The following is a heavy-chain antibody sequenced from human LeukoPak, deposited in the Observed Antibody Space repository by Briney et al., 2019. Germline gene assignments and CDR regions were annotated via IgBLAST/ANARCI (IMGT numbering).Heavy chain of an antibody. J-gene: IGHJ6*02. D-gene: IGHD6-19*01. Sequence: GSLRLSCTASGFSFERYAMSWVRQAPGKGLEWVSAISGSGGSTYYADSVKGRFTISRDNSKNTLYLQMNSLRAEDTAVYYCAKEQWLGRYYYGMDVWGQGTTVTVSS. V-gene: IGHV3-23*01. CDR3: AKEQWLGRYYYGMDV. CDR2: ISGSGGST. CDR1: GFSFERYA.